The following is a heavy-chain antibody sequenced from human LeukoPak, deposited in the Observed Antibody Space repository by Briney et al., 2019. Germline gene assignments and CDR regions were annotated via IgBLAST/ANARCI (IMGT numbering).Heavy chain of an antibody. CDR2: ISAYNGNT. J-gene: IGHJ1*01. Sequence: ASVNVSCKASGYTFTSYGISWVRQAPGQGLEWMGWISAYNGNTNYAQKLQGRVTMTTDTSTSTAYMELRSLRSDDTAVYYCALAGYSSSWSGYFQHWGQGTLVTVSS. D-gene: IGHD6-13*01. CDR1: GYTFTSYG. CDR3: ALAGYSSSWSGYFQH. V-gene: IGHV1-18*01.